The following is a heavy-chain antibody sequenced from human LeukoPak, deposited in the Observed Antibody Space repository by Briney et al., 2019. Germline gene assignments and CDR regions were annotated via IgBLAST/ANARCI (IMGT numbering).Heavy chain of an antibody. CDR1: GGSISSYY. J-gene: IGHJ4*02. V-gene: IGHV4-4*07. CDR2: IYTSGST. CDR3: ARESPYGDYDEGFDY. D-gene: IGHD4-17*01. Sequence: SETLSLTCTVSGGSISSYYWSWIRQPAGKGLEWIGRIYTSGSTNYNPSLKSRVTMSVDTSKNQFSLKLSSVTAADTAVYYCARESPYGDYDEGFDYWGQGTLVTVSS.